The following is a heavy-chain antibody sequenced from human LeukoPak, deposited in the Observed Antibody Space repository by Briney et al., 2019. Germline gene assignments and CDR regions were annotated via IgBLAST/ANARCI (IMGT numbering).Heavy chain of an antibody. V-gene: IGHV1-69*05. CDR2: IIPIFGTA. J-gene: IGHJ4*02. CDR3: ANVSYYYDSSGYDNSGFDY. D-gene: IGHD3-22*01. CDR1: GGTFSSYA. Sequence: SVKVSCKASGGTFSSYAISWVRQAPGQGLEWMGRIIPIFGTANYAQKFQGRVTITTDESTSTAYMELSSLRSEDTAVYYCANVSYYYDSSGYDNSGFDYWGQGTLVTVSS.